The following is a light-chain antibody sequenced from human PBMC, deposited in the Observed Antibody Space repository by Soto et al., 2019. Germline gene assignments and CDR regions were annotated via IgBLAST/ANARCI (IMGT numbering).Light chain of an antibody. CDR1: QSVSTY. Sequence: EKVLTQSPATLSMPPGERATLSCRASQSVSTYLAWYQQKPGQGPRLLIYGASTRATGIPARFSGSGSGTEFTLTISSLQSEDFAVYYCQQYNNWPSWTFGQGTKVEIK. V-gene: IGKV3-15*01. CDR2: GAS. J-gene: IGKJ1*01. CDR3: QQYNNWPSWT.